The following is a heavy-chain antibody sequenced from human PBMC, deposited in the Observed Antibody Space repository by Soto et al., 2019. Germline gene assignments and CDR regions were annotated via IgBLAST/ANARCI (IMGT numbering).Heavy chain of an antibody. CDR2: IYKSATT. D-gene: IGHD2-15*01. Sequence: SETLSLTCPVSGDSISSVDYFWAWIRQPPGQALEYIGYIYKSATTYYNPSFESRVAISLDTSKSQFSLNVTSVTAADTAVYFCARGRYCLTGRCFPNWFDSWGQGTLVTVSS. V-gene: IGHV4-30-4*01. CDR3: ARGRYCLTGRCFPNWFDS. J-gene: IGHJ5*01. CDR1: GDSISSVDYF.